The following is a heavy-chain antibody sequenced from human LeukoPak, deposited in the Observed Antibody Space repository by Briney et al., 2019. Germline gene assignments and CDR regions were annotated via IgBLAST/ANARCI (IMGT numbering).Heavy chain of an antibody. CDR1: GFTFSSYS. J-gene: IGHJ6*03. CDR3: ARDRVGQQLVGRNSYYYYMDV. V-gene: IGHV4-59*01. Sequence: GSLRLSCAASGFTFSSYSMNWVRQAPGKGLEWIGYIYYSGSTNYNPSLKSRVTISVDTSKNQFSLKLSSVTAADTAVYYCARDRVGQQLVGRNSYYYYMDVWGKGTTVTISS. CDR2: IYYSGST. D-gene: IGHD6-13*01.